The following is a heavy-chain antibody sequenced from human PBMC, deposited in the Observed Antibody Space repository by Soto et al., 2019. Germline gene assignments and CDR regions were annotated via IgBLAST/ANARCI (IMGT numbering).Heavy chain of an antibody. D-gene: IGHD1-26*01. V-gene: IGHV3-30*03. CDR3: VRDFVVGGPTITCYYGMDV. Sequence: GGSLRLSCAASGFTFSSYGIHWVRQAPGKGLEWVALISYDGANKYYADSVKGRFTISRDNSKNTLYLQMNSLRPEDTAVYYCVRDFVVGGPTITCYYGMDVWGQGTTVTVSS. CDR2: ISYDGANK. CDR1: GFTFSSYG. J-gene: IGHJ6*02.